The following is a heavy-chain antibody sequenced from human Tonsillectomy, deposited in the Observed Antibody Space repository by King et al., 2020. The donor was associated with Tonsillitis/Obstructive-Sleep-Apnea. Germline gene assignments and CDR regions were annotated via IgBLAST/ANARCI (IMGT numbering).Heavy chain of an antibody. V-gene: IGHV3-30*18. D-gene: IGHD2-8*02. CDR1: GFTFSSYG. CDR3: AKDRSGAWSLDS. J-gene: IGHJ4*02. Sequence: VQLVESGGGVVQPGRSLRLSCAASGFTFSSYGMHWVRQAPGKGLEWVAVISYDGSNKYYADSVKGRFTISRDNSKNTLYLQMNSLRAEDTAVYYCAKDRSGAWSLDSWGQGTLVTVSS. CDR2: ISYDGSNK.